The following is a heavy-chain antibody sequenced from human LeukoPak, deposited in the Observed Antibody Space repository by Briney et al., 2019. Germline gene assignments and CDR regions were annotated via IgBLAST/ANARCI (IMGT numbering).Heavy chain of an antibody. CDR2: ISYDGSNK. V-gene: IGHV3-30-3*01. J-gene: IGHJ4*02. Sequence: PGGSLRLSCAASGFTFSSYAMHWVRQAPGKGLEWVAVISYDGSNKYYADSVKGRFTISRDNSKNTLYLQMNSLRAEDTAVYYCARDCLGYYDSGSYCFDYWGQGTLVTVSS. CDR1: GFTFSSYA. D-gene: IGHD3-10*01. CDR3: ARDCLGYYDSGSYCFDY.